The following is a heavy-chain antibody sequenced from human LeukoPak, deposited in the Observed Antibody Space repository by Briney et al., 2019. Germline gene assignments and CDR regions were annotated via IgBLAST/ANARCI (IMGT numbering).Heavy chain of an antibody. CDR3: ARQSGYFDY. J-gene: IGHJ4*03. CDR1: GGSMSSSSYY. CDR2: IYYSGST. Sequence: SETLPLTCGVSGGSMSSSSYYWGWIRQPPGKGLEWIGSIYYSGSTYYNPSLKSRVTISVDSSKNQCSLKLSSVTAADTAVYYCARQSGYFDYWGQGTLVTVSS. V-gene: IGHV4-39*01.